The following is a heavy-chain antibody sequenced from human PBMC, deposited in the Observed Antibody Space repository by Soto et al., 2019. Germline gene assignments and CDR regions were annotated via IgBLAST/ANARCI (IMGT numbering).Heavy chain of an antibody. D-gene: IGHD3-10*01. CDR2: IIPIFGTA. J-gene: IGHJ4*02. V-gene: IGHV1-69*13. CDR1: GGTFSSYA. Sequence: SVKVSCKASGGTFSSYAISWVRQAPGQGLEWMGGIIPIFGTANYAQKFQGRVTITADESTSTAYMELSSLRSEDTAVYYCARNVDLNYYGSGSHDYWGQGTLVTVSS. CDR3: ARNVDLNYYGSGSHDY.